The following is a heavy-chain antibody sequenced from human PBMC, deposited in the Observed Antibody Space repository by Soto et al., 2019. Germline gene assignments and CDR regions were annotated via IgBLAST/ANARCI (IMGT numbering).Heavy chain of an antibody. D-gene: IGHD2-21*01. CDR3: TRIVGGGGGAFDI. J-gene: IGHJ3*02. V-gene: IGHV4-31*03. Sequence: QVQLQESGPGLVKPSQTLSLTCTVSGGSISSGGYYWSWIRQHPGKGLEWIGYIYYSGSTYYNPSLKSRGTIPRNTAKNQFPLKLGFGAAGDTAVFYCTRIVGGGGGAFDIWGQGTMVTVSS. CDR1: GGSISSGGYY. CDR2: IYYSGST.